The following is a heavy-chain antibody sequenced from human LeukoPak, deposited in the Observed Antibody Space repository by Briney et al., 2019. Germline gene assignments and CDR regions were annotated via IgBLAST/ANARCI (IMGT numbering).Heavy chain of an antibody. V-gene: IGHV1-18*01. CDR2: ISAYNDNT. Sequence: GASVKVSCKASGYIFTSYSIIWVRQAPGQGLEWMGWISAYNDNTNYAQKLQGGVTMTTDTSTSTAYMELRSLRSDDTAVYYCARPDYGGNRGAFDIWGQGTMVTVSS. J-gene: IGHJ3*02. D-gene: IGHD4-23*01. CDR1: GYIFTSYS. CDR3: ARPDYGGNRGAFDI.